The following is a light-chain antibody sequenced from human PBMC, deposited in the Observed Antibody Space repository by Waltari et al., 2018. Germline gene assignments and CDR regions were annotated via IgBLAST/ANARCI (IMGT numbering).Light chain of an antibody. CDR3: QEYNSAPDT. CDR2: AAS. V-gene: IGKV1-27*01. Sequence: DIQMTQYPSSLSASVGDRVTITCRASQGISNYLAWYQQQPGKVPKLLIYAASTLQSGVPSRFSGSGSGTDFTLTISSLQPEDVATYYCQEYNSAPDTFGQGTRLEIK. J-gene: IGKJ5*01. CDR1: QGISNY.